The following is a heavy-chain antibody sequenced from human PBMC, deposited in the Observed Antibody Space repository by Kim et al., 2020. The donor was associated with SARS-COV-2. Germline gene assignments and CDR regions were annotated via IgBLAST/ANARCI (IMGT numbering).Heavy chain of an antibody. D-gene: IGHD3-10*01. Sequence: ASVKVSCKASGYTFTSYAMHWVRQAPGQRLEWMGWINAGNGNTKYSQKFQGRVTITRDTSASTAYMELSSLRSEDTAVYYCARSITMVREPHYYYGMDVWGQGTTVTVSS. CDR1: GYTFTSYA. J-gene: IGHJ6*02. V-gene: IGHV1-3*01. CDR3: ARSITMVREPHYYYGMDV. CDR2: INAGNGNT.